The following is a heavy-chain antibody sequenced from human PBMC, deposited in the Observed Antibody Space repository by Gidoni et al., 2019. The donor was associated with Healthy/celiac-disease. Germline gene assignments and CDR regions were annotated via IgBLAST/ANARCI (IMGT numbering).Heavy chain of an antibody. CDR2: ISSSSSYI. J-gene: IGHJ4*02. CDR1: GLPFSSSS. V-gene: IGHV3-21*01. CDR3: ARDGLAVAGTGMNDKYPAHTAIDY. Sequence: EVQLVESGGGLVKPGGSMRLSCAASGLPFSSSSMHWVRPAPGKGLEWVSSISSSSSYIYYADSVKGRFTISRDNAKNSLYLQMNSLRAEDTAVYYCARDGLAVAGTGMNDKYPAHTAIDYWGQGTLVTVSS. D-gene: IGHD6-19*01.